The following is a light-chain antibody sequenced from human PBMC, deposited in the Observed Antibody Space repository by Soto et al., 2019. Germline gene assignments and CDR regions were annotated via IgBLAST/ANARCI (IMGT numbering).Light chain of an antibody. Sequence: DIQRTQSPSSLSASVGDRVTITCRASQSISSYLNWYQQKPGKAPKLLIYAASSLQSGVPSRFSGSGSGTDFTLTISSLQPQDFATYYCHQSYSTPPWTFGQGPKVDIK. V-gene: IGKV1-39*01. CDR2: AAS. J-gene: IGKJ1*01. CDR1: QSISSY. CDR3: HQSYSTPPWT.